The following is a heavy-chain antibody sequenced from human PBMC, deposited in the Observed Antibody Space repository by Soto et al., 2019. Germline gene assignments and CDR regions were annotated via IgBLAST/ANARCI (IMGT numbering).Heavy chain of an antibody. D-gene: IGHD3-3*01. CDR1: GGSISSYY. CDR2: IYYSGST. V-gene: IGHV4-59*01. J-gene: IGHJ5*02. CDR3: ARVDYDFWSGYPNWFDP. Sequence: SETLSLTCTVSGGSISSYYWSWIRQPPGKGLEWIGYIYYSGSTNYNPSLKSRVTISVDTSKNQFSLKLSSVTAADTAVYYCARVDYDFWSGYPNWFDPWGQGTLVTVSS.